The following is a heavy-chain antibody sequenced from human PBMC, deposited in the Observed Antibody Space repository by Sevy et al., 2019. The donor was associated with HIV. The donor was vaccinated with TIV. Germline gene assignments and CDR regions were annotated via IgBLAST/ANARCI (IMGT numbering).Heavy chain of an antibody. CDR1: GFTLSNYE. Sequence: GGSLRLSCAASGFTLSNYEMNWVRQAPGKGLEWVASITRSGTTMNYAGSVKGRFTISRDNAKNPVYLQMNSLRTEDTAGYYCGRGASSGWDYFDYWGQGTLVTVSS. V-gene: IGHV3-48*03. CDR2: ITRSGTTM. CDR3: GRGASSGWDYFDY. J-gene: IGHJ4*02. D-gene: IGHD6-19*01.